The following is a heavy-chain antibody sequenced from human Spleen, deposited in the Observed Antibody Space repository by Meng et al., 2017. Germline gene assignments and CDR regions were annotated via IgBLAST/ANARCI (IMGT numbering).Heavy chain of an antibody. CDR2: ISSSSSYI. CDR1: GFTVSHNY. J-gene: IGHJ4*02. Sequence: GESLKISCADSGFTVSHNYMSWVRQAPGKGLEWVSSISSSSSYIYYADSVKGRFTISRDNAKNSLYLQMNSLRAEDTAVYYCAREELWFGEFYLDYWGQGSLVTVSS. CDR3: AREELWFGEFYLDY. D-gene: IGHD3-10*01. V-gene: IGHV3-21*01.